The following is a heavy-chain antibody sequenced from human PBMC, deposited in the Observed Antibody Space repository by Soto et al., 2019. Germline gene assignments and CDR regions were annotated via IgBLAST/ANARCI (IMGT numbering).Heavy chain of an antibody. D-gene: IGHD3-22*01. J-gene: IGHJ6*02. Sequence: PGGSLRLSCAASGFTFSSYWMHWVRQAPGKGLVWVSRINSDGSSTSYADSVKGRFTISRDNAKNTLYLQMNSLRAEDTAVYYCARELYYYDSSGYYTRGYYYGMDVWGQGTTVTVSS. CDR2: INSDGSST. V-gene: IGHV3-74*01. CDR1: GFTFSSYW. CDR3: ARELYYYDSSGYYTRGYYYGMDV.